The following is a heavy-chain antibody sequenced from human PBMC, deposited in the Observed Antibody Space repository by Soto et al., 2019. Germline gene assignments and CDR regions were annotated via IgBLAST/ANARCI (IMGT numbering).Heavy chain of an antibody. D-gene: IGHD5-18*01. CDR3: ARDVDTTKANYYYYGMDV. CDR1: GFSFSSYA. J-gene: IGHJ6*02. CDR2: IWHDGSTT. V-gene: IGHV3-33*01. Sequence: QEQLVESGGGVVQPGRSLRLSCAASGFSFSSYAMHWVRQAPGKGLEWVALIWHDGSTTSYADSVKGRFTISRDNSKNTHYLQMNNLRAEDPAVYYCARDVDTTKANYYYYGMDVWGRGTPVTVSS.